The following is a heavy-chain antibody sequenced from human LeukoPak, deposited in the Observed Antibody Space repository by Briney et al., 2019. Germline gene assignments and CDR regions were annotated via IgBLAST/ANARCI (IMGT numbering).Heavy chain of an antibody. D-gene: IGHD6-19*01. CDR1: GFNFRTHA. V-gene: IGHV3-33*01. CDR2: IWRGGNYT. Sequence: GGSLRLSCSASGFNFRTHAMHWVRQAPGKGLEWVAMIWRGGNYTYYAAPVKGRFSISRDDSRSRLHLQMDSLRTEDTAVYYCARDPPDSGWAFWSWGQGALVTVSS. J-gene: IGHJ5*02. CDR3: ARDPPDSGWAFWS.